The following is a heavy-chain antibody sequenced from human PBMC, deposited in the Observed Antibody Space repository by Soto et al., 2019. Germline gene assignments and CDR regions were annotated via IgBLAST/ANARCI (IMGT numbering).Heavy chain of an antibody. Sequence: GGSLRLSCAASGFTFSSYGMHWVRQAPGKGLEWVAVIWYDGSNKYYADSVKGRFTISRDNSKNTLYLQMNSLRAEDTAVYYCARDSLNYGDYDILDYYYGMDVWGQGTTVTVSS. CDR1: GFTFSSYG. J-gene: IGHJ6*02. CDR2: IWYDGSNK. V-gene: IGHV3-33*01. D-gene: IGHD4-17*01. CDR3: ARDSLNYGDYDILDYYYGMDV.